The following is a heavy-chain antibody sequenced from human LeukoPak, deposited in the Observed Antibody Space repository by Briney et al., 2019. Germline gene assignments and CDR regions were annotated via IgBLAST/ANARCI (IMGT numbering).Heavy chain of an antibody. V-gene: IGHV3-23*01. CDR2: ISGSGGST. CDR1: GFTFSSYA. CDR3: AKDPTKTAMVARYFDY. J-gene: IGHJ4*02. Sequence: GGSLRLSCAASGFTFSSYAMSWVRQAPGKGLEWVSAISGSGGSTYYADSVKGRFTISRDNSKNTLYLQMNSLGAEDTAVYYCAKDPTKTAMVARYFDYWGQGTLVTVSS. D-gene: IGHD5-18*01.